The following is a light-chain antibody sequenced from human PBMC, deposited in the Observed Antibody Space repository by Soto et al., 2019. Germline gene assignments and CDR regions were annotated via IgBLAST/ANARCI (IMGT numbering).Light chain of an antibody. J-gene: IGLJ1*01. CDR1: SSDVGGYKF. CDR2: EVS. Sequence: QSALTQPRSVSGSPGQSVTISCTGTSSDVGGYKFVSWYQQHPGKAPKFMIYEVSKRPSGVPDRFSGSKSGNTAFLTISGLQAEDEADYYCCSYAGFYTSVFGTGTK. V-gene: IGLV2-11*01. CDR3: CSYAGFYTSV.